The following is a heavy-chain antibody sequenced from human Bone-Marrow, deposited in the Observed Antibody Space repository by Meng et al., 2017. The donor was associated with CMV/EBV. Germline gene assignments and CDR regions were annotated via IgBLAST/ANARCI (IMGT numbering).Heavy chain of an antibody. CDR1: GFPFSSYS. CDR2: ISSSSSYI. CDR3: AREGNYDVWSGFPMDV. D-gene: IGHD3-3*01. V-gene: IGHV3-21*01. Sequence: GESLKIPCAASGFPFSSYSMNWVRQAPGKGLEWVSSISSSSSYIYYADSVKGRFTISRDNAKNSLYLQMNSLRAEDTAVYYWAREGNYDVWSGFPMDVWGQGTTVTVSS. J-gene: IGHJ6*02.